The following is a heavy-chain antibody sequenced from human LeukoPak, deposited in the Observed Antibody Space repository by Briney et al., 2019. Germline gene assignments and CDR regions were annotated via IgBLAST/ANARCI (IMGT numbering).Heavy chain of an antibody. CDR3: ARDPARYYYDSSGSKRGFDY. Sequence: SETLSLTCTVSGGSISSGSYYWSWIRQPAGKGLEWIGRIYTSGSTNYNPSLKSRVTISVDTSKNQFSLKLSSVTAADTAVYYCARDPARYYYDSSGSKRGFDYWGQGTLVTVSS. D-gene: IGHD3-22*01. V-gene: IGHV4-61*02. CDR1: GGSISSGSYY. CDR2: IYTSGST. J-gene: IGHJ4*02.